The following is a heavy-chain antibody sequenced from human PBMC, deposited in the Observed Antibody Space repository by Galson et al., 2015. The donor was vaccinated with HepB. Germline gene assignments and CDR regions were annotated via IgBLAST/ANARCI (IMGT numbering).Heavy chain of an antibody. CDR3: ARSGYCSGGSCPTTLFYSFYGMDV. V-gene: IGHV1-18*01. J-gene: IGHJ6*02. D-gene: IGHD2-15*01. Sequence: SVKVSCKASGYTFPIYGINWVRQAPGKGLEWMGWISAYNGNTNYAQKLQGRVTMTTDTDTSIAYMELRSLRSDDTAVYYCARSGYCSGGSCPTTLFYSFYGMDVWGQGTTVTVSS. CDR1: GYTFPIYG. CDR2: ISAYNGNT.